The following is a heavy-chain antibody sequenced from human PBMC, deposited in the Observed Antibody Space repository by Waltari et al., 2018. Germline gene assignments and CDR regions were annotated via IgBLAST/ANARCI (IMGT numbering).Heavy chain of an antibody. CDR3: TRRYTRRDYSPFDF. Sequence: QVQLQESGPGLVRPSEILSLTCGVSGYSISSGYYWGWIRQPPGKGLEWIGNIYRSGTTYYNPSLESRVTMSVDTSKNQFSLKMSPVTAADTAVYYCTRRYTRRDYSPFDFWGQGTLVTVSS. J-gene: IGHJ4*02. D-gene: IGHD4-4*01. V-gene: IGHV4-38-2*01. CDR1: GYSISSGYY. CDR2: IYRSGTT.